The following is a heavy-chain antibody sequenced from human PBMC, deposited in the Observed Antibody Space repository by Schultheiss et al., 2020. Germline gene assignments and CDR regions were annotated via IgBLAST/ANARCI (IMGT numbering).Heavy chain of an antibody. CDR2: IYYSGST. CDR3: ARVSEGYYDSSGYFHY. CDR1: GGSISSSSYY. V-gene: IGHV4-39*07. Sequence: SETLSLTCTVSGGSISSSSYYWGWIRQPPGKGLEWIGYIYYSGSTYYSPSLKSRVTMSVDTSKNQFSLRLASVTAADTAVYYCARVSEGYYDSSGYFHYWGQGTLVTVSS. J-gene: IGHJ4*02. D-gene: IGHD3-22*01.